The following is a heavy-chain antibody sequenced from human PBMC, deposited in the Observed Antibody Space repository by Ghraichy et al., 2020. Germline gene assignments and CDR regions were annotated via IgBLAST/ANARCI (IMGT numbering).Heavy chain of an antibody. Sequence: GESLRLSCAASGFTFSSYGMHWVRQAPGKGLEWVAVIWYDGSNKYYADSVKGRFTISRDNSKNTLYLQMNSLRAEDTAVYYCARDYDILTGYPSPLDYWGQGTLVTVSS. V-gene: IGHV3-33*01. J-gene: IGHJ4*02. CDR2: IWYDGSNK. D-gene: IGHD3-9*01. CDR1: GFTFSSYG. CDR3: ARDYDILTGYPSPLDY.